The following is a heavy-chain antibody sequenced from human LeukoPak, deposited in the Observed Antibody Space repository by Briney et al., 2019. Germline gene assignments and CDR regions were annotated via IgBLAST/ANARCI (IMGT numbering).Heavy chain of an antibody. D-gene: IGHD3-22*01. Sequence: GGSLRLSCAASGFTFSSYAMTWVRQAPGKGLEWVSSIGTHGTTTYYADSVKGRFTISRDDSKNTLYLQMYSLRAADTAVYYLGKFFTTYGANDPSGGEGPLVTVPS. CDR2: IGTHGTTT. J-gene: IGHJ1*01. V-gene: IGHV3-23*01. CDR3: GKFFTTYGANDPS. CDR1: GFTFSSYA.